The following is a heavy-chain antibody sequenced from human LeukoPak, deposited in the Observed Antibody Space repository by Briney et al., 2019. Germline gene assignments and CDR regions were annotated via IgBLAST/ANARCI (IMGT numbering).Heavy chain of an antibody. J-gene: IGHJ3*02. CDR2: IYYSGST. CDR3: ARGSWFGELLVAFDI. V-gene: IGHV4-59*01. D-gene: IGHD3-10*01. CDR1: GGSISSYY. Sequence: SETPSLTCTVSGGSISSYYWSWIRQPPGKGLEWIGYIYYSGSTNYNPSLKSRVTISVDTSKNQLSLKLSSVTAADTAVYYCARGSWFGELLVAFDIWGQGTIVTVSS.